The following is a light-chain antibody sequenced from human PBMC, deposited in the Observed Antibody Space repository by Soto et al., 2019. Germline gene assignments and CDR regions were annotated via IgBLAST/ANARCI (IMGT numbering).Light chain of an antibody. CDR2: SND. CDR1: SSNIGSYA. CDR3: AAWDDSLTGPAV. V-gene: IGLV1-44*01. Sequence: QSVLTQPPSASGTPGQGVTISCSGSSSNIGSYAVNWYQQLPGTAPKLLIYSNDQRPSGVPDRFSGSKSGTSASLAIGGLQSEDEADYYCAAWDDSLTGPAVFGGGTKLTVL. J-gene: IGLJ2*01.